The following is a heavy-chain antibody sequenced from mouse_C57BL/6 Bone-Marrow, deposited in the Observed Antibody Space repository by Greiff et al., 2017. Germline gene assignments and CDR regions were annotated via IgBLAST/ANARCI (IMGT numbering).Heavy chain of an antibody. D-gene: IGHD2-5*01. V-gene: IGHV1-82*01. J-gene: IGHJ4*01. CDR3: ARGDYSNFFYAMDY. Sequence: VQGVESGPELVKPGASVKISCKASGYAFSSSWMNWVKQRPGKGLEWIGRLYPGDGDTNYNGKFKGKATLTADKSSSTAYMQLSSLTSEDSAVYFCARGDYSNFFYAMDYWGQGTSVTVSS. CDR2: LYPGDGDT. CDR1: GYAFSSSW.